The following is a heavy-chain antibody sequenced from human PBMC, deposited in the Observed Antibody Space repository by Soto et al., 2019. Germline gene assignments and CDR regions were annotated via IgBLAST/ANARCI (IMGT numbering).Heavy chain of an antibody. J-gene: IGHJ6*03. CDR2: TYYRSKWYN. V-gene: IGHV6-1*01. D-gene: IGHD6-19*01. CDR1: GDSVSSNSAA. Sequence: SQTLSLTCAISGDSVSSNSAAWNWIRQSPSRGLEWLGRTYYRSKWYNDYAVSVKSRITINPDTSKNQFSLQLNSVTPEDTAVYYCAREDSSGWELYYYYYYMDVWGKGTTVTVSS. CDR3: AREDSSGWELYYYYYYMDV.